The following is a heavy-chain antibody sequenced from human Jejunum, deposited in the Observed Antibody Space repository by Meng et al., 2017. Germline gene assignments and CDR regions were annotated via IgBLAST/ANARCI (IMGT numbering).Heavy chain of an antibody. V-gene: IGHV3-30*01. CDR1: GFTFHHYA. J-gene: IGHJ4*02. Sequence: GESLKISCAASGFTFHHYALHWVRQAPGKGLEWVAVISNDGKARFYADSMRGRFTISRDNAESTLYLQLNSMRVEDTALYFCAGARFCSGATCDSGIEYRGQGTLVTVSS. D-gene: IGHD2-15*01. CDR2: ISNDGKAR. CDR3: AGARFCSGATCDSGIEY.